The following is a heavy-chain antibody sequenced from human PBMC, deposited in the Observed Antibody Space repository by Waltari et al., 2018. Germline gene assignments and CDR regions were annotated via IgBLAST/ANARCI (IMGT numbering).Heavy chain of an antibody. V-gene: IGHV1-24*01. CDR3: ALSRSYLNLGWFDP. J-gene: IGHJ5*02. Sequence: QVQLVQSGAEVKKPGASVKVSCKVSGYSLTELSIHWVRQGPGKGLWWMGSFDPEDGETIYLQNFQGRVTMTEDTYTDTAYMEMSSLRSEDTAVYYCALSRSYLNLGWFDPWGQGTLVTVSS. D-gene: IGHD3-10*01. CDR2: FDPEDGET. CDR1: GYSLTELS.